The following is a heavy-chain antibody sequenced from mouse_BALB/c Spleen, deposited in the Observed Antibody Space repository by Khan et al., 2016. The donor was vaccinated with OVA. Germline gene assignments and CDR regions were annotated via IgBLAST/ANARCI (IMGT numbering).Heavy chain of an antibody. V-gene: IGHV1-7*01. CDR3: AASILFYYSLDY. CDR2: INPSTGYT. CDR1: GYTFTSYW. Sequence: QVQLQQSGAELAKPGASVKMSCKASGYTFTSYWMHWVKQRPGQGLEWIGYINPSTGYTEYNQKFKDKATLTADKSSSPAYMQLSSLTSEDSAVYYCAASILFYYSLDYWGQGTSVTVSS. D-gene: IGHD6-1*01. J-gene: IGHJ4*01.